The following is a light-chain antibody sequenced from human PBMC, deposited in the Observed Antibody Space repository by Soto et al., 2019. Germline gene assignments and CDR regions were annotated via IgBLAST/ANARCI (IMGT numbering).Light chain of an antibody. CDR2: GAS. V-gene: IGKV3-20*01. CDR3: QQYNTSPWT. Sequence: EIVLTQSPGTLSLSPGERATLSCRASQSVSSNYLAWYRQKPGQAPRLLIYGASSRATGIPDRFSGSGSGTDFTLTISRLEPEDFAVYYCQQYNTSPWTFGQGTKVDI. CDR1: QSVSSNY. J-gene: IGKJ1*01.